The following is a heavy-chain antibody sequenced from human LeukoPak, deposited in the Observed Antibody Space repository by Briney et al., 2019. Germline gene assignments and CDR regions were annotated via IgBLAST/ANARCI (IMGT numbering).Heavy chain of an antibody. J-gene: IGHJ4*02. CDR3: AKGGFDYIEVAYFDF. CDR1: GFSFNNYA. Sequence: GGSLRLSCAASGFSFNNYAMSWVRQAPGKGLEWVSIIIASSGATFYADSVKGRFTISRDISKNTLYLQMNNLRVEDTAVYYCAKGGFDYIEVAYFDFWGQGILVTVSS. D-gene: IGHD5-12*01. CDR2: IIASSGAT. V-gene: IGHV3-23*01.